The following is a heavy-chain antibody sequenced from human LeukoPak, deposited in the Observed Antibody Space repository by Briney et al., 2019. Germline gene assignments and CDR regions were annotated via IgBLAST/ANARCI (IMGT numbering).Heavy chain of an antibody. CDR1: GFTFSSYA. V-gene: IGHV3-30-3*01. CDR3: ARDAGVVVITSFAFDI. J-gene: IGHJ3*02. CDR2: ISYDGSNK. Sequence: PGVSLRLSCAASGFTFSSYAMHWVRQAPGKGLEWVAVISYDGSNKYYADSVKGRFTISRDNSKNTLYLQMNSLRAEDTAVYYCARDAGVVVITSFAFDIWGQGTMVTVSS. D-gene: IGHD3-22*01.